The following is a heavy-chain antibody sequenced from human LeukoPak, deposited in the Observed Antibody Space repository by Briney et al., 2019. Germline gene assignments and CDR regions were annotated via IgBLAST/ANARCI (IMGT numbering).Heavy chain of an antibody. Sequence: GGSLRLSCAASGFTFSSYSMNWVRQAPGKGLEWVSSISSSSSYIYYADSVKGRFTISRDNAKNSLYLQMNSLRAEDTAVYYCARESYSSGSFDYWGQGTLVTVPS. CDR2: ISSSSSYI. J-gene: IGHJ4*02. V-gene: IGHV3-21*01. CDR3: ARESYSSGSFDY. D-gene: IGHD6-19*01. CDR1: GFTFSSYS.